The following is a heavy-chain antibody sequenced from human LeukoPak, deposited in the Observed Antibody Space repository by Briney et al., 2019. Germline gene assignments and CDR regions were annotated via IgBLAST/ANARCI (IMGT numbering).Heavy chain of an antibody. CDR3: ARGGWGHDYGDYQFWFDP. D-gene: IGHD4-17*01. Sequence: SDTLSLTCAVYGGSFSGYYWSWIRQPPGKGLEWIGEMNHSGSTNYNPSLKSRVTISVDTSKNQFSLKLSSVTAADTAVYYCARGGWGHDYGDYQFWFDPWGQGTLVTVSS. CDR1: GGSFSGYY. CDR2: MNHSGST. V-gene: IGHV4-34*01. J-gene: IGHJ5*02.